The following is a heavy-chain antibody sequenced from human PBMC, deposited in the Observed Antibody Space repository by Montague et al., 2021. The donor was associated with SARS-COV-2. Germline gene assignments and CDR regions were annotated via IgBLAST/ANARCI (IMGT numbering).Heavy chain of an antibody. J-gene: IGHJ4*02. V-gene: IGHV4-39*01. CDR1: GGSIDSSSYH. Sequence: SETLSLTCTVSGGSIDSSSYHWDWIRQSPGNWLEWIGSIYYSGSTSYYIPSLTSRVTISADTSKNQFSLKLTSVTAADTAVYYCARYRRDGSYFLDYWGQGTLVTVSS. D-gene: IGHD5-24*01. CDR2: IYYSGSTS. CDR3: ARYRRDGSYFLDY.